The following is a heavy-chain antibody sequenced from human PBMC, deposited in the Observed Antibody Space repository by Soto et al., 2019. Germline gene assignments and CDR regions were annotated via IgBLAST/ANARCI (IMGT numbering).Heavy chain of an antibody. V-gene: IGHV3-30*03. Sequence: QVQLVESGGGVVQPGRSLRLSCAASGFTFSSYGMHWVRQAPCKGLEWVAVISYDGSNKYYADSVKGRFTISRDNSKYTLYLQMNSLRAEDTAVYDGARDFSGYDFDFWGQGTLVTVSS. CDR2: ISYDGSNK. J-gene: IGHJ4*02. CDR1: GFTFSSYG. CDR3: ARDFSGYDFDF. D-gene: IGHD5-12*01.